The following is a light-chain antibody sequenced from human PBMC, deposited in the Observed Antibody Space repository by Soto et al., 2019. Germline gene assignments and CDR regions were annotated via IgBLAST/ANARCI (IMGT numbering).Light chain of an antibody. CDR3: QQYGSSWVT. J-gene: IGKJ3*01. CDR2: GAS. V-gene: IGKV3-20*01. Sequence: EIVMTQSPATLSVSPGERATLSCRASQSVSSNLAWYQQKPGQAPRLLIYGASTRATGIPDRFSGSGSGTDFTLTISRLEPEDFAVYYCQQYGSSWVTFGPGTKVDNK. CDR1: QSVSSN.